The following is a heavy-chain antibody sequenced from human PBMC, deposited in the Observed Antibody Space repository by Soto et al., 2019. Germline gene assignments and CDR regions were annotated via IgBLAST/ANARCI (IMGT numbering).Heavy chain of an antibody. D-gene: IGHD2-21*01. CDR3: ARDLAAGDL. V-gene: IGHV1-46*01. CDR1: GYTFINYY. CDR2: INPMSGAT. J-gene: IGHJ4*02. Sequence: QAHLVQSGAEVREPGASVKVSCRTSGYTFINYYIHWVRQAPGHGLEWMAIINPMSGATNYAQKCQGRITLTMDTSTTTVYMEVSSLTSEEPAVYYCARDLAAGDLWGQGTLVTVTS.